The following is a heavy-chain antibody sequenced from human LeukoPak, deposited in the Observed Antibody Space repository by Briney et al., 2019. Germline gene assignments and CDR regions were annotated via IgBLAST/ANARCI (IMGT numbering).Heavy chain of an antibody. V-gene: IGHV4-31*03. CDR1: GGSISSGGYY. D-gene: IGHD1-1*01. Sequence: SETLSLTCTVSGGSISSGGYYWSWIRQHPGKGLEWIGYISYSGSTYYNPSLKSRVTISVDTSKNQFSLKLSSVTAADTAVYYCARGNWNDGNWFDPWGQGTLVTVYS. J-gene: IGHJ5*02. CDR3: ARGNWNDGNWFDP. CDR2: ISYSGST.